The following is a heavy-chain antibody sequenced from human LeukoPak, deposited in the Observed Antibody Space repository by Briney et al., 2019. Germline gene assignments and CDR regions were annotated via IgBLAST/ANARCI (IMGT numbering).Heavy chain of an antibody. D-gene: IGHD3-9*01. Sequence: PGGSLRLSCAASGFTFSYYWMIWVRQAPRKGLEWVANIKQDGSERRYADSVRGRFTVSRDNAQTSLYLQMSSLRAEDTALYYCAKDFHDLLTGYHGLLDYWGQGTLVTVSS. CDR1: GFTFSYYW. CDR2: IKQDGSER. CDR3: AKDFHDLLTGYHGLLDY. J-gene: IGHJ4*02. V-gene: IGHV3-7*05.